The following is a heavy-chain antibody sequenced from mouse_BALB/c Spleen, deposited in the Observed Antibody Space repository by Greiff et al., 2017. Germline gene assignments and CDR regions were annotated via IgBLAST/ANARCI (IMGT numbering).Heavy chain of an antibody. J-gene: IGHJ3*01. CDR3: ARHDPMFAY. CDR2: ISSGGSYT. Sequence: EVQLVESGGGLVKPGGSLKLSCAASGFTFSSYAMSWVRQTPEKRLEWVATISSGGSYTYYPDSVKGRFTISRDNAKNTLYLQMSSLRSEDTAMYYCARHDPMFAYWGQGTLVTVSA. CDR1: GFTFSSYA. D-gene: IGHD6-5*01. V-gene: IGHV5-9-3*01.